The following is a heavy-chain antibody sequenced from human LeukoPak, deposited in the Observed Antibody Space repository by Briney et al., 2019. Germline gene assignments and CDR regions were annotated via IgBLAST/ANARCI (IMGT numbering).Heavy chain of an antibody. Sequence: PSETLSLTCTVSGGSISSSSYYWGWVRQPPGKGLEWIGSIYYSGSTYYNPSLKSRVTISVDTSKNQFSLKLSSVTAADTAVYYCARQRWYYYMDVWGKGTTVTVSS. D-gene: IGHD3-3*01. CDR1: GGSISSSSYY. V-gene: IGHV4-39*01. CDR2: IYYSGST. J-gene: IGHJ6*03. CDR3: ARQRWYYYMDV.